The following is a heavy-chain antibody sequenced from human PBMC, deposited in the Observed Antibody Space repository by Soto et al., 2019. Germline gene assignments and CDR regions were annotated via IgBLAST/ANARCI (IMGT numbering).Heavy chain of an antibody. D-gene: IGHD2-21*02. Sequence: QVQLVQSGAEEKKPGASVKVSCKASGYTFTSYAMHWVRQAPGQRLEWMGWINAGNGNTKYSQKFQGRVTITRDTSASTAYMELSSLRSEDTAVYYCARSIVVVTALDYWCQRTLVTVSS. CDR2: INAGNGNT. CDR3: ARSIVVVTALDY. CDR1: GYTFTSYA. J-gene: IGHJ4*02. V-gene: IGHV1-3*05.